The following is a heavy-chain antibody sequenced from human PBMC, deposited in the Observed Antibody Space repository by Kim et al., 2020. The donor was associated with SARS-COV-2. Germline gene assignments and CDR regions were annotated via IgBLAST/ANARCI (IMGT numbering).Heavy chain of an antibody. D-gene: IGHD3-16*01. Sequence: ASVKVSCKASGYTFTSYHVHWVRQAPGQGLEWMGIINPNGGSTSYEQKFQGRVTMTRDTSTSAVYMELSSLRSEDTAVYYCARVLWGTKAYDYWGQGTLVTVS. V-gene: IGHV1-46*01. CDR1: GYTFTSYH. CDR2: INPNGGST. CDR3: ARVLWGTKAYDY. J-gene: IGHJ4*02.